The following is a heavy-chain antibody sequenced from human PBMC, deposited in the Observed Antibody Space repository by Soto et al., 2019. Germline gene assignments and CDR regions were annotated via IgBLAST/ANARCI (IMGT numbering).Heavy chain of an antibody. V-gene: IGHV1-18*01. CDR3: ARTPGYSGYDFRFDY. J-gene: IGHJ4*02. CDR1: GYTFTSYG. D-gene: IGHD5-12*01. Sequence: ASVKVSCKASGYTFTSYGISWVRQAPGQGLEWMGWISAYNGNTNYAQKLQGRVTMTTDTSTSTAYMELRSLRSDDTAVYYCARTPGYSGYDFRFDYWGQGTLVTVSS. CDR2: ISAYNGNT.